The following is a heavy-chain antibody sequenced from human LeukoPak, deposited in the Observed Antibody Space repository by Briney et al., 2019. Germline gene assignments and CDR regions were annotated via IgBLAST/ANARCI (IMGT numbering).Heavy chain of an antibody. D-gene: IGHD5-24*01. CDR2: ISYDGSNK. J-gene: IGHJ4*02. Sequence: GGSLRLSCAASGFTFSSYTMNWVRQAPGKGLEWVAVISYDGSNKYYADSVKGRFTISRDNSKNTLYLQMNSLRAEDTAVYYCARVVGWDGYNYYDYWGQGTLVTVSS. V-gene: IGHV3-30*04. CDR1: GFTFSSYT. CDR3: ARVVGWDGYNYYDY.